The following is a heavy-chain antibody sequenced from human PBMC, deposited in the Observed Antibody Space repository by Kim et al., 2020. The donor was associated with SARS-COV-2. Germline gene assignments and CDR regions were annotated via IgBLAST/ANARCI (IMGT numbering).Heavy chain of an antibody. CDR3: ARRDGGSSVDY. D-gene: IGHD6-6*01. J-gene: IGHJ4*02. Sequence: NYAQKFQGRVTITADESTGTAYMELSSLRSEDTAVYYCARRDGGSSVDYWGQGTLVTVSS. V-gene: IGHV1-69*01.